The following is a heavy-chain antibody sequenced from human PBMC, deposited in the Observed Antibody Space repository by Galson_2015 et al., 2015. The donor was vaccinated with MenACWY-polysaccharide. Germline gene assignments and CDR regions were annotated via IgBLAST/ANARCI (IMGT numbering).Heavy chain of an antibody. V-gene: IGHV3-30*09. CDR2: ISCDGSNK. CDR1: GFTFSSYA. CDR3: AKDQSPAYFDY. D-gene: IGHD2-2*01. J-gene: IGHJ4*02. Sequence: SLRLSCAASGFTFSSYAMPWVRQAPGKGLEWVAVISCDGSNKYYADSVKGRFAISRDNSKNTLYLEMSSLRAEDTSVYYCAKDQSPAYFDYWGQGTLVTVSS.